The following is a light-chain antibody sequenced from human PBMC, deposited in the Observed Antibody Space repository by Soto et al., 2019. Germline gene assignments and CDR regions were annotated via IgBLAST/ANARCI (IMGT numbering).Light chain of an antibody. J-gene: IGKJ5*01. Sequence: EVVMTPSPATLAVSPGERATVSCRASHSVGSLLAWYQQKPGQAPRLLIYGASTRATGIPARFTGSGSGTDFTLTISRLETEDFAVFYCQQYGTSEVIFGQGTRLEIK. CDR1: HSVGSL. CDR3: QQYGTSEVI. V-gene: IGKV3-15*01. CDR2: GAS.